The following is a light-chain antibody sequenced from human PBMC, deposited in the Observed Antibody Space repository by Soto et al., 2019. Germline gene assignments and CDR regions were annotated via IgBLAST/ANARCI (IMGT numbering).Light chain of an antibody. CDR3: QQYNSWPIT. V-gene: IGKV4-1*01. J-gene: IGKJ5*01. CDR2: WAS. Sequence: VMTQSPDSRAVSLGENTAIKCKATHRVLDSSNNKNYLAWYQQKPGQPPKLLIYWASTRASGVPDRVSGGGSGTEFTLTISGLQSEDFAVYYCQQYNSWPITFGQGTRLEIK. CDR1: HRVLDSSNNKNY.